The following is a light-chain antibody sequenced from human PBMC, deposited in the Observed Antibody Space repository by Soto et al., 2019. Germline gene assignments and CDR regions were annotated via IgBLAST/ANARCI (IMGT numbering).Light chain of an antibody. J-gene: IGKJ5*01. CDR1: QGVTTN. Sequence: VMTQSPASLSVSPGERVTLSCRAGQGVTTNLAWYQQKSGQAPRLLIYDVSTRATGVPARFSGSGSETDFTLTISSLQSEDSAVYFCQQYDIWPFTFGQGTLLEI. CDR2: DVS. V-gene: IGKV3-15*01. CDR3: QQYDIWPFT.